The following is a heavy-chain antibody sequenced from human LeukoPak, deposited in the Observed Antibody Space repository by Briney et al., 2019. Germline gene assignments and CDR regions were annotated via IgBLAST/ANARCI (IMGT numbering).Heavy chain of an antibody. J-gene: IGHJ4*02. Sequence: SETLSLTCAVYGGSFSGYYWSWIRQPPGKGLEWIGEINHSGSTNYNPSLKSRVTISVDTSKNQSSLKLSSVTAADTAVYYCARKDILTGCFDYWGQGTLVTVSS. D-gene: IGHD3-9*01. CDR1: GGSFSGYY. V-gene: IGHV4-34*01. CDR3: ARKDILTGCFDY. CDR2: INHSGST.